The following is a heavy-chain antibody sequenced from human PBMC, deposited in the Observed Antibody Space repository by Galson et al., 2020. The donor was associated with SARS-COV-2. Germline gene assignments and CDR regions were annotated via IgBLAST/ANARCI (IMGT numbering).Heavy chain of an antibody. CDR1: QFTFSHYW. J-gene: IGHJ6*02. CDR3: ARDMDYIPQVVYYGMDV. D-gene: IGHD2-2*01. CDR2: IRQDAGEK. Sequence: GESLKISCAASQFTFSHYWMSWFRQAPGKGLEWVANIRQDAGEKYYVDSVKGRFTISRDNAKNSVYLQMSSLRAEDTAVYYCARDMDYIPQVVYYGMDVWGQGTTVTVSS. V-gene: IGHV3-7*01.